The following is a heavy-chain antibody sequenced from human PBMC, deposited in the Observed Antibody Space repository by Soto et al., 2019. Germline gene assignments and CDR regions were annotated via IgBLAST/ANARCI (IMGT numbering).Heavy chain of an antibody. CDR3: ARTGSGVVVAAVLDPRFVY. J-gene: IGHJ4*02. D-gene: IGHD2-15*01. CDR2: INHSGST. V-gene: IGHV4-34*01. Sequence: QVQLQQWGAGLLKPSETLSLTCAVYGGSFSGYYWSWIRQPPGKGLEWIGEINHSGSTNYNPSLKSRVTISVDTSKTQFSLRLSSVTAADTAVYYCARTGSGVVVAAVLDPRFVYWGQGTLVTVSS. CDR1: GGSFSGYY.